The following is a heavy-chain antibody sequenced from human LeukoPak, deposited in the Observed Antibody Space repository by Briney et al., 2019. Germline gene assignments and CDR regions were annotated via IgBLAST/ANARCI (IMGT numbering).Heavy chain of an antibody. D-gene: IGHD1-26*01. V-gene: IGHV4-4*07. CDR3: ARELLSAASWFDP. Sequence: KPSGTLSLTCTVSGGSISSYYWSWIRQPAGKGLEWIGRIYTRGSTNYNPSLKSRVAMSVDTSKNQFSLKLSSVTAADTAVYYCARELLSAASWFDPWGQGTLVTVSS. J-gene: IGHJ5*02. CDR2: IYTRGST. CDR1: GGSISSYY.